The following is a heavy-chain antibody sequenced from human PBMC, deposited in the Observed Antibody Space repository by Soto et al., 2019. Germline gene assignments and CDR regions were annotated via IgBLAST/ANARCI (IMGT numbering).Heavy chain of an antibody. V-gene: IGHV4-34*01. Sequence: PSETLSLTCAVYGGSFSGYYWSWIRQPPGKGLEWIGEINHSGSTNYNPSLKSRVTISVDTSKNQFSLKLSSVTAADTAVYYCAGTMVRGVSTSFDYWGEGTMVTVFS. CDR1: GGSFSGYY. J-gene: IGHJ4*02. CDR3: AGTMVRGVSTSFDY. D-gene: IGHD3-10*01. CDR2: INHSGST.